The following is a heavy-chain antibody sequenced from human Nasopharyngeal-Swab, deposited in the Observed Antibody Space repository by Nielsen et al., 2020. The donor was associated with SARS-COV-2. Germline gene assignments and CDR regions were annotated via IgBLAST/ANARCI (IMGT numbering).Heavy chain of an antibody. Sequence: SETLSLTCAVYGGSFSGYYWSWIRQPPGKGLEWIGEINHSGSTNYNPSLKSRVTISVDTSKNQFSLKLSSVTAADTAVYYCARANWKYGMDVWGQGTTVTVSS. V-gene: IGHV4-34*01. CDR1: GGSFSGYY. J-gene: IGHJ6*02. CDR2: INHSGST. CDR3: ARANWKYGMDV. D-gene: IGHD1-1*01.